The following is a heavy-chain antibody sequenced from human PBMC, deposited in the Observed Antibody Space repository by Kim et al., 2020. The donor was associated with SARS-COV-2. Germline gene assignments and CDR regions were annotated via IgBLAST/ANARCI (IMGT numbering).Heavy chain of an antibody. V-gene: IGHV3-21*01. J-gene: IGHJ5*02. CDR3: ARVVTIFGVVGWFDP. Sequence: ADSLNGRFTITRDNAKTSLYLQMNNLGAEDTAVYYCARVVTIFGVVGWFDPWGQGTLVTVSS. D-gene: IGHD3-3*01.